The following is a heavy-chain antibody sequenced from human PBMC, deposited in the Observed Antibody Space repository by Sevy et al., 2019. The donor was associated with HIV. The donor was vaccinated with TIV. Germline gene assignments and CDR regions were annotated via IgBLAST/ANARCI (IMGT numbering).Heavy chain of an antibody. CDR1: GGSITDKKYY. J-gene: IGHJ1*01. Sequence: SETLSLSCTVSGGSITDKKYYWAWIRQRPGKGLEWIGSISYGGSAYYNPSFQSRVTLSVDTCKNQFSLKLNSVTAADTAKYYCARPVAAAGKGNEYFQHWGRGTLVTVSS. CDR3: ARPVAAAGKGNEYFQH. V-gene: IGHV4-39*01. D-gene: IGHD6-13*01. CDR2: ISYGGSA.